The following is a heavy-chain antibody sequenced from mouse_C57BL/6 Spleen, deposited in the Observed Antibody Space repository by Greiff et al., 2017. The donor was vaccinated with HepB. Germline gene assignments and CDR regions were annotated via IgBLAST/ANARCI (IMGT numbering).Heavy chain of an antibody. J-gene: IGHJ4*01. V-gene: IGHV1-80*01. CDR1: GYAFSSYW. CDR3: ARGGYYSYYAMDY. CDR2: IYPGDGDT. D-gene: IGHD2-3*01. Sequence: VQLQQSGAELVKPGASVKISCKASGYAFSSYWMNWVKQRPGKGLEWIGQIYPGDGDTNYNGKFKGKATLTADKSSSTAYMQLSSLTSEDSAVYFCARGGYYSYYAMDYWGQGTSVTVSS.